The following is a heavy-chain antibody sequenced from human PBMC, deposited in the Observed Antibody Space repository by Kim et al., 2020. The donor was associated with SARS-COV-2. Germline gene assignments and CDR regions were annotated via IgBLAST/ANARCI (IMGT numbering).Heavy chain of an antibody. CDR2: INSDGSST. V-gene: IGHV3-74*01. CDR1: GFTFSSYW. CDR3: ARDKRYVRVATIDYGMDV. D-gene: IGHD5-12*01. Sequence: GGSLRLSCAASGFTFSSYWMHRVRQAPGKGLVWVSRINSDGSSTSYADSVKGRFTISRDNAKNTLYLQMNSLRAEDTAVYYCARDKRYVRVATIDYGMDVWGQGTTVTVSS. J-gene: IGHJ6*02.